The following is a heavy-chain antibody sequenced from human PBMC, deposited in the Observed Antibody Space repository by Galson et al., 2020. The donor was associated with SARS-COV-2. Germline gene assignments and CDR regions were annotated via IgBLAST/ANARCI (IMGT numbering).Heavy chain of an antibody. Sequence: GGSLRLSCAASGFTFSSYGMHWVRQAPGKGLEWVAVIWYAGSNKYYADSVKGRFTISRDNSKNTLYLQMNSLRAEDTAVYYCARDPNDSSGWYYFDYWGQGTLVTVSS. CDR3: ARDPNDSSGWYYFDY. CDR1: GFTFSSYG. D-gene: IGHD6-19*01. V-gene: IGHV3-33*01. CDR2: IWYAGSNK. J-gene: IGHJ4*02.